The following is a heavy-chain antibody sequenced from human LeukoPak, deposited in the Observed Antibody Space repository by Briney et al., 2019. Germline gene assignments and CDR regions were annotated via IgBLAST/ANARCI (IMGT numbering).Heavy chain of an antibody. Sequence: AGGSLRLSCAGSGFTLRNYGMSWVRQAPGKGLEWVSHICTNTASTYYADSVKGRFTISRDNSKNTLYMQMNSLRAEDTAVYYCTRGSPVVYFDFWGQGTLVTVSS. CDR2: ICTNTAST. J-gene: IGHJ4*02. CDR1: GFTLRNYG. V-gene: IGHV3-23*01. CDR3: TRGSPVVYFDF.